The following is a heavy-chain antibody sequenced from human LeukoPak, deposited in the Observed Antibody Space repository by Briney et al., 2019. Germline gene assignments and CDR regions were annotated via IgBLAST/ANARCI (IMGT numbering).Heavy chain of an antibody. CDR3: ARDGWFGELSYDY. CDR2: INPKSGET. J-gene: IGHJ4*02. CDR1: GYTFTGYY. D-gene: IGHD3-10*01. Sequence: ASVKVSCKASGYTFTGYYMHWVRQAPGQGLEWMGRINPKSGETIYAQSFQGRVTMTRDTSINTAYMELSRLRSDDTAVYYCARDGWFGELSYDYWGQGTLVTVSS. V-gene: IGHV1-2*06.